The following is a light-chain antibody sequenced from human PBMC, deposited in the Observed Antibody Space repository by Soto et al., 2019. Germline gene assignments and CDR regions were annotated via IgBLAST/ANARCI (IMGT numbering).Light chain of an antibody. V-gene: IGKV3-20*01. CDR3: QQYMSSVT. J-gene: IGKJ1*01. CDR1: QSVDSTF. Sequence: EIVLTQSPGSLSLSPGERATLSRRASQSVDSTFFAWYQKKPGQAPRLLIYGASKRATGIPDRFSGSGSGTDFTLTISRLEPEDFAVYYCQQYMSSVTFGQGTKVEIK. CDR2: GAS.